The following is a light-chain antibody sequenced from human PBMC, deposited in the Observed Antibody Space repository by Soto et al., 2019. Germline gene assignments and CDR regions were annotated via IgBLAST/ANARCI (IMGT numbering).Light chain of an antibody. CDR3: QTWVTGIHI. CDR2: LNSDGSH. Sequence: QPVLTQSPSASASLGASVKLTCTLSSGHSNYAIAWHQQQPEKGPRFLMKLNSDGSHSKGDGIPDRFSGSSSGAERYLTISTLQSKDEADYYCQTWVTGIHIFGGGTKVTVL. J-gene: IGLJ2*01. V-gene: IGLV4-69*01. CDR1: SGHSNYA.